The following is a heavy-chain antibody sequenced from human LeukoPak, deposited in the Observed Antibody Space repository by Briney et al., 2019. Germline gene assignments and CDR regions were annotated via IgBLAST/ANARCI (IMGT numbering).Heavy chain of an antibody. CDR3: ATQSGQL. CDR1: GFPFGSYV. Sequence: GGSLRLSCEASGFPFGSYVMSWVRQAPGKGLEWIAYINHNAEMIFYPDFVKGRFSISRDNAKNTLYLQMNSLRAEDTAVYYCATQSGQLWAQGTLVTVSS. J-gene: IGHJ4*02. D-gene: IGHD3-10*01. V-gene: IGHV3-48*01. CDR2: INHNAEMI.